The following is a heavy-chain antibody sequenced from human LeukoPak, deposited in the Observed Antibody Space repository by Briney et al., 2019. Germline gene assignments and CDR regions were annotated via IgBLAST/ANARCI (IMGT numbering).Heavy chain of an antibody. V-gene: IGHV3-30-3*01. Sequence: PGGSMRLSCAVSGFTFNKYAIHWVRQAPGKGVEWVAFISWDGNTKYYADSVKGRFTISRDNSQNTLDLQMNSLRAEDTAVYYCARDLSERYSTDYWGQGTLVTVSS. CDR1: GFTFNKYA. CDR2: ISWDGNTK. CDR3: ARDLSERYSTDY. D-gene: IGHD1-26*01. J-gene: IGHJ4*02.